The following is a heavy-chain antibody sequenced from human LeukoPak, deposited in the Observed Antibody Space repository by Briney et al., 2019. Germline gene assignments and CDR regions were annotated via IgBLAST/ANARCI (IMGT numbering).Heavy chain of an antibody. CDR2: MNPNSGNT. CDR1: GYTFTSYD. CDR3: ARVGYSSGWYRDY. D-gene: IGHD6-19*01. Sequence: ASVMVSCKASGYTFTSYDINWVRQATGQGLEWMGWMNPNSGNTGYAQKFQGRVTMTRNTSISTAYMELSSLRSEDTAVYYCARVGYSSGWYRDYWGQGTLVTVSS. J-gene: IGHJ4*02. V-gene: IGHV1-8*01.